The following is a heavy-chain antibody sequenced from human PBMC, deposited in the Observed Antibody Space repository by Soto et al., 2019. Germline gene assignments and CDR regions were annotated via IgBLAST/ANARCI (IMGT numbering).Heavy chain of an antibody. V-gene: IGHV3-7*03. CDR2: IKGDGSDP. J-gene: IGHJ4*02. CDR1: GFTLNNYY. Sequence: VGSLRLSCAASGFTLNNYYLSWVRQAPGKGLEWVGNIKGDGSDPHYVDSVKGRFTISRDNAENSIYLQMNSLKAEDTAMYYCARDPVTADWGQGTLVTVSS. CDR3: ARDPVTAD.